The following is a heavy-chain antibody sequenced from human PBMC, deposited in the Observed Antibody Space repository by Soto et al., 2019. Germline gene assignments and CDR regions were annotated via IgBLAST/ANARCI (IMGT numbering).Heavy chain of an antibody. Sequence: QVQLVQSGAEVKKPGASVKVSCKPSGYTFTGYYIHWVRQAPGQGLEWMGWINPNSGATNYALKFQGRVTMTRDTSISAAYMELNSLTSDDPAVYYCARSRLTDYSIDYWGQGTLVTVSS. CDR1: GYTFTGYY. V-gene: IGHV1-2*02. J-gene: IGHJ4*02. CDR3: ARSRLTDYSIDY. CDR2: INPNSGAT. D-gene: IGHD4-4*01.